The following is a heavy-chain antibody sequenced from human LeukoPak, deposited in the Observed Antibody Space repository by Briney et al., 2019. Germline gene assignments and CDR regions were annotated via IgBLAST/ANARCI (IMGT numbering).Heavy chain of an antibody. J-gene: IGHJ5*02. D-gene: IGHD5-18*01. CDR2: ISYDGSNI. CDR3: ARAGRIQLWLPFRVRWFDP. CDR1: GFTFSSYA. Sequence: PGGSLRLSCAASGFTFSSYAMHWVRQAPGKGLEWVAVISYDGSNIYYADSVKGRFTISRDNSKNTLYLQMNSLRAEDTAVYYCARAGRIQLWLPFRVRWFDPWGQGTLVTVSS. V-gene: IGHV3-30*01.